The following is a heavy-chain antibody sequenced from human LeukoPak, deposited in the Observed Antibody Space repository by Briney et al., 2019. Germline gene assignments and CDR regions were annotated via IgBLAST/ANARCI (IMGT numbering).Heavy chain of an antibody. CDR3: ARRYCSSTSCLLDY. Sequence: GGSLRLSCAASGFTFSSYEMNWVRQAPGKGLEWVSYISSTSGSTISYADSVKGRFTISRDNAKNSLYLQMNSLRAEDTAVYYCARRYCSSTSCLLDYWGQGTLVTVSS. CDR2: ISSTSGSTI. D-gene: IGHD2-2*01. V-gene: IGHV3-48*03. CDR1: GFTFSSYE. J-gene: IGHJ4*02.